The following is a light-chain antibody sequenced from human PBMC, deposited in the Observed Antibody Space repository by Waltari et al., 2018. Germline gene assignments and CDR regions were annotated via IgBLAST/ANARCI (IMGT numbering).Light chain of an antibody. CDR3: CSYAGSYTVV. V-gene: IGLV2-11*01. CDR2: DVS. Sequence: QSALTQPRSVSGSPGQSVTISCTGTSSDVGGYNYVSWYQQHPGKAPKLMIYDVSKLPSGVPDRFSGSKSGNTASLTISGLQAEDEADYYCCSYAGSYTVVFGGGTKLTVL. CDR1: SSDVGGYNY. J-gene: IGLJ2*01.